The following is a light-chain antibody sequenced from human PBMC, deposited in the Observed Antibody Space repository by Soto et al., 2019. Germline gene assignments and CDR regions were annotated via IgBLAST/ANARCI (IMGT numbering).Light chain of an antibody. CDR3: QTWGTGIRV. V-gene: IGLV4-69*01. Sequence: QSVLTQSPSASASLGASVKLTCTLSSGHSTFAIAWHQQQADKGPRYLMKLNSDGSHTRGDGIPDRFSGSSSGAERYLTISSLQSEDEAEYYCQTWGTGIRVFGGGTQLTVL. J-gene: IGLJ2*01. CDR1: SGHSTFA. CDR2: LNSDGSH.